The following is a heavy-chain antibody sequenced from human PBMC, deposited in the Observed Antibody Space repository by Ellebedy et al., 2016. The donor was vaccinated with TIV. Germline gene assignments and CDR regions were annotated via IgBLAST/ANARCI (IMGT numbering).Heavy chain of an antibody. V-gene: IGHV4-59*01. CDR3: ARNSYDYNYYYYYMDV. CDR1: GFPISSSY. Sequence: GSLRLSCSVSGFPISSSYWSWIRQSPGRGLEWIGYVHYTGTTSYNPSLKSRVTISVDRSSNQFSLSLRSVTAADAAIYYCARNSYDYNYYYYYMDVWGKGTTVSVSS. J-gene: IGHJ6*03. CDR2: VHYTGTT. D-gene: IGHD4/OR15-4a*01.